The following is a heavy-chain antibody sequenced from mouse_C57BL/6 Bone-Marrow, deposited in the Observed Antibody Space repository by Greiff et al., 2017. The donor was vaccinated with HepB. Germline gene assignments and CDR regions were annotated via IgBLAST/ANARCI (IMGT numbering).Heavy chain of an antibody. V-gene: IGHV1-69*01. CDR3: ARLSLGSSYWYFDV. D-gene: IGHD1-1*01. Sequence: QVQLQQPGAELVMPGASVKLSCKASGYTFTSYWMHWVKQRPGQGLEWIGEIDPSDSYTNYNQKFKGKSTLTVDKSSSTAYMQLSSLTSEDSAVYYCARLSLGSSYWYFDVWGTGTTVTVSS. J-gene: IGHJ1*03. CDR1: GYTFTSYW. CDR2: IDPSDSYT.